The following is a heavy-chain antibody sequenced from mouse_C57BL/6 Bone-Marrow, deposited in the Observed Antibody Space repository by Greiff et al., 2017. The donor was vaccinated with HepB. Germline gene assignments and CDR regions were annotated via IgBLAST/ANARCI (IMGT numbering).Heavy chain of an antibody. Sequence: QVQLQQSGAELVRPGTSVKVSCKASGYAFTNYLIEWVKQRPGQGLEWIGVINPGSGGTNYNEKFKGKATLTADKSSSTAYMQLSSLTSEDSAVYFCARSTMITTARFDYWGQGTTLTVSS. D-gene: IGHD2-4*01. CDR2: INPGSGGT. J-gene: IGHJ2*01. CDR3: ARSTMITTARFDY. CDR1: GYAFTNYL. V-gene: IGHV1-54*01.